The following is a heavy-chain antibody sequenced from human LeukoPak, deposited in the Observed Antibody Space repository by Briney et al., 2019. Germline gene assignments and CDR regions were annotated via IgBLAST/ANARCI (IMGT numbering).Heavy chain of an antibody. D-gene: IGHD3-16*01. V-gene: IGHV4-39*07. CDR2: IYYSGST. CDR3: ARVRGGGYYYYMDV. Sequence: SSETLSLTCTVSGDSISTSNSYRGWIRQPPGKGLEWIGSIYYSGSTYYNPSLKSRVTISVDTSKNQFSLKLSSVTAADTAVYYCARVRGGGYYYYMDVWGKGTTVTVSS. CDR1: GDSISTSNSY. J-gene: IGHJ6*03.